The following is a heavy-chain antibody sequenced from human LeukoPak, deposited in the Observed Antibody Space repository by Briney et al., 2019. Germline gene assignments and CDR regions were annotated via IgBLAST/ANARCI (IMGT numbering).Heavy chain of an antibody. V-gene: IGHV1-2*02. D-gene: IGHD3-3*02. CDR1: GYTFSGYY. CDR2: INPNSGGT. CDR3: AKDAGGSHFWSGSHRYFDY. Sequence: GASVKVSCKASGYTFSGYYMHWVRQAPGQGLEWMGWINPNSGGTNYAQKFQGRVTMTRDRSISTAYMELSRLRSDDTAVYYCAKDAGGSHFWSGSHRYFDYWGQGTLVTVSS. J-gene: IGHJ4*02.